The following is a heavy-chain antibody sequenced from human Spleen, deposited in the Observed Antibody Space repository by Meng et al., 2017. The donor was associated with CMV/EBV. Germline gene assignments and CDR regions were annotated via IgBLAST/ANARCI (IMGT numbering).Heavy chain of an antibody. CDR1: GVSISSGGYY. Sequence: SETLSLTCTVSGVSISSGGYYWSWIRQHPGKGLEWIGYIYYSGTTYYNPSLESRVIISIDTSKNQFSLRLSSVTAADTAVYYCARRADFDYWGQGTLVPVSS. D-gene: IGHD6-25*01. CDR2: IYYSGTT. CDR3: ARRADFDY. V-gene: IGHV4-31*03. J-gene: IGHJ4*02.